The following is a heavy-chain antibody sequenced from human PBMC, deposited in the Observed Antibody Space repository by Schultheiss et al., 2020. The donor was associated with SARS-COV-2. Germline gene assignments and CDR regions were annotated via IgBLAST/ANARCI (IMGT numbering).Heavy chain of an antibody. CDR2: IYYSGST. CDR1: GGSISSYY. CDR3: ARDRSDTGINDY. Sequence: SETLSLTCTVSGGSISSYYWSWIRQPPGKGLEWIGYIYYSGSTNYNPSLKSRVTISVDTSKNQFSLKLSSVTAADTAVYYCARDRSDTGINDYWGQGTPVTVSS. D-gene: IGHD3-9*01. J-gene: IGHJ4*02. V-gene: IGHV4-4*08.